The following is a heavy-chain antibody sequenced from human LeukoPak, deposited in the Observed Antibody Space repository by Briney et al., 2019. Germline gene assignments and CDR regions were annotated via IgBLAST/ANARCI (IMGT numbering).Heavy chain of an antibody. Sequence: GRSLRLSCAASGFTFSSYAMHWVRQAPGKGLEWVAVISYDGSNKYYADSVKGRFTISRDNSKNTLYLQMNSLRAEDTAVYYCASYRTSCYIFCYYSMDVWGQGTTVTVSS. CDR1: GFTFSSYA. V-gene: IGHV3-30-3*01. D-gene: IGHD2-2*02. J-gene: IGHJ6*02. CDR3: ASYRTSCYIFCYYSMDV. CDR2: ISYDGSNK.